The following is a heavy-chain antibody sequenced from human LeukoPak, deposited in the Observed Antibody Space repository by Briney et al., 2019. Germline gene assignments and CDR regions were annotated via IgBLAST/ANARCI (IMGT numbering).Heavy chain of an antibody. CDR3: ARVDRTTVVTGWFDP. D-gene: IGHD4-23*01. V-gene: IGHV1-18*01. CDR1: GYTFTSYD. J-gene: IGHJ5*02. Sequence: GASVKVSCKASGYTFTSYDISWVRQAPGQGLEWMGWISAYNGNTNYAQKFQGRVTITADKSTSTAYMELSSLRSEDTAVYYCARVDRTTVVTGWFDPCGQGTLVTVSS. CDR2: ISAYNGNT.